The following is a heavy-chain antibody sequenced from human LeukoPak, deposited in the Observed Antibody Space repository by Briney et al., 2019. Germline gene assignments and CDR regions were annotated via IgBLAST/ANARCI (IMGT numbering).Heavy chain of an antibody. V-gene: IGHV3-11*01. CDR1: GLTFSDYY. CDR3: AREKDSSTWYGMDV. J-gene: IGHJ6*02. Sequence: GGSLRLSCAASGLTFSDYYMSWIRQAPGKGLEWVSYISSSGSTIYYADSVKGRFTISRDNAKNSLYLQMNSLRAEDTAVYYCAREKDSSTWYGMDVWGQGTTVTVSS. D-gene: IGHD6-13*01. CDR2: ISSSGSTI.